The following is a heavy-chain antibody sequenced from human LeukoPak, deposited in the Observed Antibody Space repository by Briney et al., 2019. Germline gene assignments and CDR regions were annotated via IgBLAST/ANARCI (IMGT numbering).Heavy chain of an antibody. D-gene: IGHD2-2*01. J-gene: IGHJ4*02. CDR2: ISYDGSNK. CDR3: ARDRDIVVVPAHRGFDY. CDR1: GFTFSSYA. V-gene: IGHV3-30-3*01. Sequence: PGRSLRLSCAASGFTFSSYAMHWVRQAPGKGLEWVAVISYDGSNKYYADSVKGRFTISRDNSKNTLYLQMNSLRAEDTAVYYCARDRDIVVVPAHRGFDYWGQGTLVTVSS.